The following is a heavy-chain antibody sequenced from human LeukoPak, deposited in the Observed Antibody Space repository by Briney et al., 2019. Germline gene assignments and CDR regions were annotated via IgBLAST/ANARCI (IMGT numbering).Heavy chain of an antibody. D-gene: IGHD3-10*01. CDR3: ARDFLLRSSFDP. CDR2: INHSGST. J-gene: IGHJ5*02. CDR1: GGSISSYY. V-gene: IGHV4-34*01. Sequence: SETLSLTCTVSGGSISSYYWSWIRQPPGKGLEWIGEINHSGSTNYNPSLKSRVSLSIDKSNNEFSLKLTPVTAADTGMYFCARDFLLRSSFDPWGQGTLVSVSS.